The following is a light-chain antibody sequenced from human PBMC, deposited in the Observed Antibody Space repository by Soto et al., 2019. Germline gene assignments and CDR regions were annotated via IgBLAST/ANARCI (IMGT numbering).Light chain of an antibody. V-gene: IGLV2-14*01. CDR3: SSYTNSSPFV. Sequence: QSVLTQPGSVSRTPGQSMTMSSAGNSSDVGGYNYGSWYQQHPGKAPKLMIYDVSYWPSGVSNRFSGSKSGNTASLTISGLQAEDEADYYCSSYTNSSPFVFGTGTKVTVL. J-gene: IGLJ1*01. CDR1: SSDVGGYNY. CDR2: DVS.